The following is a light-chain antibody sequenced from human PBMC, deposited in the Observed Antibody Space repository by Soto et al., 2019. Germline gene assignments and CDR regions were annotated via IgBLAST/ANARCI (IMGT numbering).Light chain of an antibody. Sequence: LTQPPPVFGGPRQRVTIPRTGGSSNIGAGYDVHWYQQLPGTAPKLLIYGNSNRPSGVPDRFSGSKSGTSASLAITGLQAEDEADYYGQSYDSSLSGSVFGTGTKVTVL. CDR1: SSNIGAGYD. CDR2: GNS. J-gene: IGLJ1*01. V-gene: IGLV1-40*01. CDR3: QSYDSSLSGSV.